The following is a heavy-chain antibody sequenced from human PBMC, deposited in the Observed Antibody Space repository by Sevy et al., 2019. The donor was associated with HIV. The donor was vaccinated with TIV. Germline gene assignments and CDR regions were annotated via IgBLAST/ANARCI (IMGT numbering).Heavy chain of an antibody. Sequence: SETLSLTCTVSGGSISSYYLTWIRQPAGKGLEWIGHIYSSGSTNYNPSLKSRATKSVDTSKKQFSLKLSAVTAADTAVYYCARGGGYFDDGFDIWGQGTMVTVSS. CDR2: IYSSGST. V-gene: IGHV4-4*07. D-gene: IGHD3-10*01. CDR3: ARGGGYFDDGFDI. CDR1: GGSISSYY. J-gene: IGHJ3*02.